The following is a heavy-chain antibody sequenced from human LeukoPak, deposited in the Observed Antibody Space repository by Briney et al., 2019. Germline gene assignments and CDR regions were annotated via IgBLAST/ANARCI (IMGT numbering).Heavy chain of an antibody. CDR3: ARRYYESSGYYYDAFDI. J-gene: IGHJ3*02. V-gene: IGHV1-46*01. CDR2: INPSGGST. CDR1: GYTFTSYY. Sequence: ASVKVSCKASGYTFTSYYMHWVRQAPGQGLEWMGIINPSGGSTSYAQKFQGRVTMTRDTSTSTVYMELSSLRSEDTAVYYCARRYYESSGYYYDAFDIWGQGTMVTVSS. D-gene: IGHD3-22*01.